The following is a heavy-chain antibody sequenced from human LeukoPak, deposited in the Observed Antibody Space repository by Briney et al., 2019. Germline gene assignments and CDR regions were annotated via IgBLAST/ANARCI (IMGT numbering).Heavy chain of an antibody. J-gene: IGHJ3*02. D-gene: IGHD6-13*01. CDR2: FDPEDGET. CDR1: GYTLTELS. CDR3: ATAGIGSYDAFDI. V-gene: IGHV1-24*01. Sequence: ASVKVSCKVSGYTLTELSMHWVRQAPGKGLEWMGGFDPEDGETIYAQKFQGRVTMTEDTSTDTAYMEQSSLRSEDTAVYYCATAGIGSYDAFDIWGQGTMVTVSS.